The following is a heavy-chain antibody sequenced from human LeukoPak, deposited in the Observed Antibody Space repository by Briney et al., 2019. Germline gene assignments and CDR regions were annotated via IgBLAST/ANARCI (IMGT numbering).Heavy chain of an antibody. CDR3: ARDRWSGYYSDY. J-gene: IGHJ4*02. CDR1: GFTFSSYG. CDR2: ISGSGGST. D-gene: IGHD3-3*01. V-gene: IGHV3-23*01. Sequence: GGSLRLSCAASGFTFSSYGMSWVRQAPGKGLEWVSAISGSGGSTYYADSVKGRFTISRDNSKNTLYLQMNSLRAEDTAVYYCARDRWSGYYSDYWGQGTLVTVFS.